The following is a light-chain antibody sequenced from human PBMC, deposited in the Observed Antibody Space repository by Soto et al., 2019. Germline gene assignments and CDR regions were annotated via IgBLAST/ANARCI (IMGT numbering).Light chain of an antibody. CDR3: QQYNSWPST. CDR2: ATS. CDR1: QSINRK. Sequence: EIELTQSPATLSASPGDRATLSCRASQSINRKLAWYQQRRGQAPSLLIYATSTRATGIPARFSGSGSETEFTLTISSLQSEDFAVYYCQQYNSWPSTFGQGTKVEIK. J-gene: IGKJ1*01. V-gene: IGKV3-15*01.